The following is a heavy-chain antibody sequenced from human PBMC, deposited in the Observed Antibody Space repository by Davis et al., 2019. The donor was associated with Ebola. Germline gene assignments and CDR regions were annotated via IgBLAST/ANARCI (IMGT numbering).Heavy chain of an antibody. J-gene: IGHJ4*02. V-gene: IGHV3-21*01. D-gene: IGHD6-13*01. CDR1: GFTFSSYS. Sequence: PGGSLRLSCAASGFTFSSYSMNWVRQAPGKGLEWVSSISSSSSYIYYADSVKGRFTISRDNAKNSLYLQMNSLRAEDTAVYYCARLRIAAAGTRIDYWGQGTLVTVSS. CDR2: ISSSSSYI. CDR3: ARLRIAAAGTRIDY.